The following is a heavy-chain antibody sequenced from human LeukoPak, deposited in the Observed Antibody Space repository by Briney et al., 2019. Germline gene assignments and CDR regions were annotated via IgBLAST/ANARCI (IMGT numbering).Heavy chain of an antibody. CDR1: GGSTTTYY. D-gene: IGHD5-24*01. CDR3: ARGRMATAP. V-gene: IGHV4-59*01. CDR2: IYSSGTT. Sequence: SETLSLTCTVSGGSTTTYYWSWVRQSAERGLEWIGYIYSSGTTNYSPSLKSRVTISIDTSKNQFFLKLNSVTAADTAVYYCARGRMATAPWVQGTLVTVSS. J-gene: IGHJ5*02.